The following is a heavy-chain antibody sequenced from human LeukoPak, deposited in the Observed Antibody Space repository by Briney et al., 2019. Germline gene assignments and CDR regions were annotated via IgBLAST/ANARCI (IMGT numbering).Heavy chain of an antibody. J-gene: IGHJ4*02. V-gene: IGHV1-69*01. D-gene: IGHD5-12*01. CDR2: IIPIFGTA. CDR3: ARDAGGYEKKIPFDY. Sequence: EASVKVSCKASGGTFSSYAISWVRQAPGQGLEWMGGIIPIFGTANYAQKFQGRVTITADESTSTAYMELSSLRSEDTAVYYCARDAGGYEKKIPFDYWGQGTLVTVSS. CDR1: GGTFSSYA.